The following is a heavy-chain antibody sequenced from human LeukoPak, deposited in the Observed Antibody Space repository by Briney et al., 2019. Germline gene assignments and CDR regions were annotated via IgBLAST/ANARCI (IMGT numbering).Heavy chain of an antibody. CDR3: ARDPGVRGVIIPGASDH. J-gene: IGHJ4*02. CDR2: ISAYNGNT. CDR1: GYTFTSYG. D-gene: IGHD3-10*01. V-gene: IGHV1-18*01. Sequence: ASVKVSCKASGYTFTSYGISWVRQAPGQGLEWMGWISAYNGNTNYAQKLQGRVTMTTDTSTSTAYMELRSLRSDDTAVYYCARDPGVRGVIIPGASDHWGQGTLVTVSS.